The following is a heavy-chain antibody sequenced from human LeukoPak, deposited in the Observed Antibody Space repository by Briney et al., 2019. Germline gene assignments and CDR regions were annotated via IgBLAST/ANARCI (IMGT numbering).Heavy chain of an antibody. D-gene: IGHD2-21*02. V-gene: IGHV3-30*18. J-gene: IGHJ4*02. CDR3: AKDALGGNSLFAWAFDY. Sequence: PGGSLRLSCAASGFTFSSYGMHWVRQAPGKGLEWVAVISYDGSNKYYADSVKGRFTISRDNSKNTLYLQMNSLRAEDTAVYYCAKDALGGNSLFAWAFDYWGQGTLVTVSS. CDR1: GFTFSSYG. CDR2: ISYDGSNK.